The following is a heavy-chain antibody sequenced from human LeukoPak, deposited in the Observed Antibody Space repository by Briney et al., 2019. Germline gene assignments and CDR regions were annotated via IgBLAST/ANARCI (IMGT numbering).Heavy chain of an antibody. CDR3: ARQLWFGELFGVYYYYMDV. D-gene: IGHD3-10*01. Sequence: SVKVSCKASGGTFSSYAISWVRQAPGQGLEWMGGIIPIFGIANYAQKFQGRVTITTDKSTSTAYMELSSLRSEDTAVYYCARQLWFGELFGVYYYYMDVWGKGTTVTVSS. CDR2: IIPIFGIA. CDR1: GGTFSSYA. J-gene: IGHJ6*03. V-gene: IGHV1-69*10.